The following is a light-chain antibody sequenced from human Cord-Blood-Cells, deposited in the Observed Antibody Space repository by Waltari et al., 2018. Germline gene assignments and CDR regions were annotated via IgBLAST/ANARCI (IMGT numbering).Light chain of an antibody. CDR1: QGISNY. CDR3: LQHNSYPYT. Sequence: DIQMTQSPSAMSASVGDRVPITCRARQGISNYLAWFQQKPGKVPQRLIYAASRLQSGVPSRFSGSGAETEVTLTISSLQPEDFATYYCLQHNSYPYTFGQGTKLEIK. J-gene: IGKJ2*01. V-gene: IGKV1-17*03. CDR2: AAS.